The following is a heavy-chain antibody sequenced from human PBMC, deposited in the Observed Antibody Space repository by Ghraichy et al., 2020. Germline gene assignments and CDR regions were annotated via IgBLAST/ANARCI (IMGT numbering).Heavy chain of an antibody. CDR1: GVSISSTNYY. Sequence: SETLSLTCTVSGVSISSTNYYWGWLRQPPGKGLEWIATIYYSGTTYYNLSPKSRVTISIDTSKNQLSLKLSTATAADTAIYYCGRPFCSGGSCYHFDFWGQGTLVTVSS. CDR3: GRPFCSGGSCYHFDF. CDR2: IYYSGTT. V-gene: IGHV4-39*01. D-gene: IGHD2-15*01. J-gene: IGHJ4*02.